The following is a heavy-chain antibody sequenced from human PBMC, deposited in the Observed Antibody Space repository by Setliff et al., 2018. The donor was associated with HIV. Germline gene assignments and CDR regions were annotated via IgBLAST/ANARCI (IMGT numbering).Heavy chain of an antibody. CDR3: AKGRHLLYYFDY. CDR1: GFIFSTFP. D-gene: IGHD1-26*01. Sequence: PGGSLRLSCAASGFIFSTFPMHWVRQAPGKGLEWVAVMSGDANSQYYADSVKGRFTISRDNSKNALDLQMNSLRAEDTAVYYCAKGRHLLYYFDYWGQGTLVTVSS. J-gene: IGHJ4*02. CDR2: MSGDANSQ. V-gene: IGHV3-30*07.